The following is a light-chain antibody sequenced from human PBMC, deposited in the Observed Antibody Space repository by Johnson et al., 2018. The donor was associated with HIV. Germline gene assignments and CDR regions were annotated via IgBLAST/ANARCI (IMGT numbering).Light chain of an antibody. J-gene: IGLJ1*01. CDR2: DTI. V-gene: IGLV1-51*01. Sequence: QSLLTQPPSVSAAPGQKVTIPCYGSSSNIGSHYVSWYKQVPGTAPILVIYDTIKRHTGIPDRFSGSKSGTSATLGIAGLQTGDEADCYCGTWNSSLNAYVFGAAAKVAVL. CDR3: GTWNSSLNAYV. CDR1: SSNIGSHY.